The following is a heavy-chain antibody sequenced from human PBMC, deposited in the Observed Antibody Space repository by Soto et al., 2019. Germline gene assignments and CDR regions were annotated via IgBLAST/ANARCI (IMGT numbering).Heavy chain of an antibody. D-gene: IGHD3-10*01. Sequence: SETLSLTCAVSGGSISSGGYSWSWIRQPPGKGLEWIGYIYHSGSTYYNPSLKSRVTMTRDTSISTAYMELSRLRSDDTAVYYCARESNYYGSGGPDYWGQGTLVTVSS. V-gene: IGHV4-30-2*01. CDR1: GGSISSGGYS. CDR3: ARESNYYGSGGPDY. J-gene: IGHJ4*02. CDR2: IYHSGST.